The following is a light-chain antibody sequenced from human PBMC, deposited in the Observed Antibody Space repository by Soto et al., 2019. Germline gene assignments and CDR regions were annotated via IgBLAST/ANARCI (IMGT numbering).Light chain of an antibody. CDR1: SSDVGGYNY. CDR3: CSYARGRIWV. V-gene: IGLV2-14*01. Sequence: QSALTQPASVSGSPGQSITISCTGTSSDVGGYNYVSWFQHHPGKAPKLIIYEVSYRPSGVSARFSGSKSGDTASLTISGLQAEDEADYYCCSYARGRIWVFGGGTKLTVL. J-gene: IGLJ3*02. CDR2: EVS.